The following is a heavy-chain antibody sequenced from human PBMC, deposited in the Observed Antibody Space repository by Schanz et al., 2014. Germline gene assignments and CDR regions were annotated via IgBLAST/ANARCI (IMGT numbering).Heavy chain of an antibody. J-gene: IGHJ4*02. CDR1: GFIFSYYT. D-gene: IGHD2-15*01. CDR2: ISDDGSRR. V-gene: IGHV3-30*04. Sequence: QVELVESGGGVVQPGRSLRLSYAASGFIFSYYTIHWVRQAPGKGLEWVAVISDDGSRRHYADFVTGRFTISRDNSKDTVYLQMNSLRAEDTAVYYCARDLAGGGNDVWGQGTLVTVSS. CDR3: ARDLAGGGNDV.